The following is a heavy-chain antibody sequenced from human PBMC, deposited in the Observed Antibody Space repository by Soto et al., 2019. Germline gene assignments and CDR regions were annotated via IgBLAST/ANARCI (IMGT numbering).Heavy chain of an antibody. Sequence: PSETLSLTCAVYGGSFSGYYWSWIRQPPGKGLEWIGEINHSGSTNYNPSLKSRVTISVDTSKNQFSLKLSSGTAADTAVYYCARVGFGYYDSSGLNSFDYWGQGTLVTVSS. D-gene: IGHD3-22*01. CDR1: GGSFSGYY. CDR3: ARVGFGYYDSSGLNSFDY. V-gene: IGHV4-34*01. J-gene: IGHJ4*02. CDR2: INHSGST.